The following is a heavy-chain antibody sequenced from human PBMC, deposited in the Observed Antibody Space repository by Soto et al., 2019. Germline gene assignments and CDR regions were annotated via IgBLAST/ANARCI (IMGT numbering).Heavy chain of an antibody. CDR1: GFTFSNYW. D-gene: IGHD2-15*01. Sequence: GGSLRLSCAASGFTFSNYWMTWVRQAPGKGLEWVANIKGDGSDKYYVDSVKGRFTISRDNAKNTLYLQMNSLRAEDTAVYYCSRYCSGGSCQYYFDSWGQGTLVTVSS. CDR2: IKGDGSDK. V-gene: IGHV3-7*02. CDR3: SRYCSGGSCQYYFDS. J-gene: IGHJ4*02.